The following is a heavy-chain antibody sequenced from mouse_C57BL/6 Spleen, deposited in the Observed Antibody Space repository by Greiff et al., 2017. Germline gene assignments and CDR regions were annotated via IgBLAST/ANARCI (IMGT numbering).Heavy chain of an antibody. Sequence: EVKLMESGGGLVQPGGSLKLSCAASGFTFSDYYMYWVRQTPEKRLEWVAYISNGGGSTYYPDTVKGRFTISRDNAKNTLYLQMSRLKSEDTAMYYCARQTYDYALDYWGQGTTLTGSS. J-gene: IGHJ2*01. V-gene: IGHV5-12*01. CDR2: ISNGGGST. CDR3: ARQTYDYALDY. CDR1: GFTFSDYY. D-gene: IGHD2-4*01.